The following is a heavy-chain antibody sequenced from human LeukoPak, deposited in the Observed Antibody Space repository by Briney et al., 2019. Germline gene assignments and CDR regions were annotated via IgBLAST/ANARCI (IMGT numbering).Heavy chain of an antibody. Sequence: SVKVSCKASGGTFISYAISWVRQAPGQGLEWMGGIIPTLGTANYAQKFQGRVTITTDESTSTAYMELSSLRSEDTAVYYCATRSPYYYGSGSSYYFDYWGQGTLVTVSS. J-gene: IGHJ4*02. CDR2: IIPTLGTA. V-gene: IGHV1-69*05. CDR1: GGTFISYA. D-gene: IGHD3-10*01. CDR3: ATRSPYYYGSGSSYYFDY.